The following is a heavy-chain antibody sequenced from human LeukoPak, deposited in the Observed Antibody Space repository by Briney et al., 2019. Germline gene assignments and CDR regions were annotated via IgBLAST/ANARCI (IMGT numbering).Heavy chain of an antibody. V-gene: IGHV4-38-2*02. CDR1: GYSISSGYY. D-gene: IGHD6-13*01. CDR3: ARIIPAAGFDP. J-gene: IGHJ5*02. CDR2: IYHSVSP. Sequence: SETLSLTCTVSGYSISSGYYWGWIRQPPGKGLEWIGSIYHSVSPYYNPSLKSRVTMSLDTSKNQFSLKLSSVTAADTAVYYCARIIPAAGFDPWGQGTLVAVSS.